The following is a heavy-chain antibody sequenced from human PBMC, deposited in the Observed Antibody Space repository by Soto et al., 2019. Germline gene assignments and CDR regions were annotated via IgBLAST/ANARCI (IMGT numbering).Heavy chain of an antibody. CDR1: GGPFSGYY. Sequence: PSETLSLTCTVYGGPFSGYYWSWIRQPPAKGMEWFGEINHSASTTYNPSLKSRITISVDTSKNQFSVKLSSVTAADTAVYYCASFIAARRHYYYYVDVWGKGTTVSVCS. D-gene: IGHD6-6*01. J-gene: IGHJ6*03. CDR2: INHSAST. CDR3: ASFIAARRHYYYYVDV. V-gene: IGHV4-34*01.